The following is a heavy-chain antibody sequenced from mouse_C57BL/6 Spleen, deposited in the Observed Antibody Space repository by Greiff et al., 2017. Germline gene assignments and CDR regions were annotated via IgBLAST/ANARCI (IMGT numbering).Heavy chain of an antibody. CDR3: AGRGTKDWYFDV. CDR2: ISSGSSTI. V-gene: IGHV5-17*01. CDR1: GFTFSDYG. J-gene: IGHJ1*03. D-gene: IGHD1-1*01. Sequence: EVHLVESGGGLVKPGGSLKLSCAASGFTFSDYGMHWVRQAPEKGLEWVAYISSGSSTIYYADTVKGRFTISRDNAKNTLFLQMTSLRSGDTAMYYCAGRGTKDWYFDVWGTGTTVTVSS.